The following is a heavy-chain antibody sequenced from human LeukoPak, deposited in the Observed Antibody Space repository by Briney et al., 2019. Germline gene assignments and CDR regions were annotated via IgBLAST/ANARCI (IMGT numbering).Heavy chain of an antibody. V-gene: IGHV1-18*01. D-gene: IGHD3-16*01. CDR1: DYTFTSYG. CDR3: ARDRYDYVWGSPFDY. J-gene: IGHJ4*02. Sequence: ASVKVSCKGSDYTFTSYGISWVRQAPGQGLEWKGWISAYNGNTNYAQKLQGRVTMTTDTSTSTAYMELRSLRSDDTAVYYCARDRYDYVWGSPFDYWGQGTLVTVSS. CDR2: ISAYNGNT.